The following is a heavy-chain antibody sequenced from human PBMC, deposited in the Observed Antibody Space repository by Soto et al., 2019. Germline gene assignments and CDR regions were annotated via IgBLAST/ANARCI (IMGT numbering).Heavy chain of an antibody. Sequence: GASVKVSCKASGYTFTGYYMHWVRQAPGQGLEWMGWINPNSGGTNYAQKFQGWVTMTRDTSISTAYMELSRLRSDDTAVYYCARGEGSSSDYYSGMDVWGQGTTVTVS. J-gene: IGHJ6*02. CDR3: ARGEGSSSDYYSGMDV. V-gene: IGHV1-2*04. CDR1: GYTFTGYY. CDR2: INPNSGGT. D-gene: IGHD6-13*01.